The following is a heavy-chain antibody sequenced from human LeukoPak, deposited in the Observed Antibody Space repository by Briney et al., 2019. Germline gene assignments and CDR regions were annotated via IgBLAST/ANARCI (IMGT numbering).Heavy chain of an antibody. D-gene: IGHD4/OR15-4a*01. CDR2: MNPNSGNT. Sequence: GASVNVSCKPSRYTFTSYDINWVRQATGQGLEWMGWMNPNSGNTGYAQKFQGRVTMTRNTSISTAYMELSSLRSEDTAVYYCARGPNYSAYVDYWGQGTLVTVSS. V-gene: IGHV1-8*01. J-gene: IGHJ4*02. CDR3: ARGPNYSAYVDY. CDR1: RYTFTSYD.